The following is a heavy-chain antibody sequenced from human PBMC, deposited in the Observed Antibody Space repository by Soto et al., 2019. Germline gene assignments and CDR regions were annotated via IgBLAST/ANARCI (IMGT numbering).Heavy chain of an antibody. CDR2: IITIFGTA. Sequence: QVQLVQSGAEVKKPGSSVKVSCKASGGTFSSYAISWVREAPGQGREWRGGIITIFGTANYAQKFQCRVTITADESTSRAYMELSSLRSEDTAVYYGARIYYYDRSGYGPDWGQGTLVPVSS. D-gene: IGHD3-22*01. V-gene: IGHV1-69*01. CDR3: ARIYYYDRSGYGPD. CDR1: GGTFSSYA. J-gene: IGHJ4*02.